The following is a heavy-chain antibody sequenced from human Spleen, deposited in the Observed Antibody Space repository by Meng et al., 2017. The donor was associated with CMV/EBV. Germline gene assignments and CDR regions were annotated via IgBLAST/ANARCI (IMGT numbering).Heavy chain of an antibody. CDR2: IRTSNGYT. V-gene: IGHV1-18*01. Sequence: YNFTNYGISWVRQAPGQGLEWMGWIRTSNGYTNSAQKRQGRLTMTTDTSTSTAYMELRDLRSDDTAVYYCARGYYDNLTGDTYNFDYWGPGTLVTVSS. J-gene: IGHJ4*02. CDR3: ARGYYDNLTGDTYNFDY. CDR1: YNFTNYG. D-gene: IGHD3-9*01.